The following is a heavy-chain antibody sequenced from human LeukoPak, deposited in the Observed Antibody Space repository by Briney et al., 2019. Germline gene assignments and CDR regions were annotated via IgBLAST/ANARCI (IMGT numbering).Heavy chain of an antibody. CDR2: INHSGST. CDR3: ARAQPGDYHDSSGYSDY. J-gene: IGHJ4*02. V-gene: IGHV4-34*01. D-gene: IGHD3-22*01. Sequence: SETLSLTCAVYGGSFSGYYWSWIRQPPGKGLQWIGEINHSGSTNNNPSLKSRVTISVDTSKNQFSLKLSSVTAADTAVYYCARAQPGDYHDSSGYSDYWGQGTLVTVSS. CDR1: GGSFSGYY.